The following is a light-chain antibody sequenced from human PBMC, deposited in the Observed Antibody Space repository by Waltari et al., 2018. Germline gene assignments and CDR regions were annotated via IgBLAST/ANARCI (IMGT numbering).Light chain of an antibody. Sequence: EIVLTQSPATLSLSPGERATLSCRASQSVSSSAAWYQQKPGQAPRLPIYDSSKRATGIPARFSGSGSGTDFTLTISSLEPEDSAVYYCQQRSNWPPLFTFGPGTKVDIK. V-gene: IGKV3-11*01. CDR1: QSVSSS. J-gene: IGKJ3*01. CDR3: QQRSNWPPLFT. CDR2: DSS.